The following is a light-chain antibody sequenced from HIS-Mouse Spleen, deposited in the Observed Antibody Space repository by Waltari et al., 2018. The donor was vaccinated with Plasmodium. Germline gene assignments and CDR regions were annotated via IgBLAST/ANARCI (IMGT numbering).Light chain of an antibody. CDR3: QKYNNWSFT. CDR2: GAC. J-gene: IGKJ3*01. V-gene: IGKV3-15*01. CDR1: QSVSSN. Sequence: EIVMTQSPATLSVSPGERATLSCRSSQSVSSNLAWYQQKPGQAPRLLNNGACTRPTGIPARFSGSGSGTEFTLTISSLQSEDFAVYYCQKYNNWSFTFGPGTKVDIK.